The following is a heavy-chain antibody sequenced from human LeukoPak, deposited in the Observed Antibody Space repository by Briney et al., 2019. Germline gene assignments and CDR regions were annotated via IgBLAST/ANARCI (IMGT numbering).Heavy chain of an antibody. CDR2: IWYDGSNK. CDR3: ARDQDRGGGRITMIY. Sequence: GGSLRLSCAASGFIFSSYGMYWVRQAPGKGLEWVAVIWYDGSNKYYADSVKGRFTISRDNSKNTLYLQMNSLRAEDTAVYYCARDQDRGGGRITMIYWGQGTLVTVSS. V-gene: IGHV3-33*01. CDR1: GFIFSSYG. J-gene: IGHJ4*02. D-gene: IGHD3-22*01.